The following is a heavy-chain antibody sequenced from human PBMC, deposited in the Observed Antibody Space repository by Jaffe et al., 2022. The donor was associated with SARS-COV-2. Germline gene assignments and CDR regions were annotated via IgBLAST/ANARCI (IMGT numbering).Heavy chain of an antibody. V-gene: IGHV3-74*01. D-gene: IGHD1-26*01. Sequence: EVQLVESGGGLVQPGGSLRLSCAASGFTFSTYWIHWVRQPPGEGLVWVSCISSDGRSTSYADSVRGRFTISRDNARNTLYLQMNSLRAEDTAVYYCLVFNSGQPYWGQGTLVTVSS. CDR3: LVFNSGQPY. CDR2: ISSDGRST. CDR1: GFTFSTYW. J-gene: IGHJ4*02.